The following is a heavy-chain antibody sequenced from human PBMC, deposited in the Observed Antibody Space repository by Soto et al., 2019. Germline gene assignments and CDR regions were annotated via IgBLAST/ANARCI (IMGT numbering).Heavy chain of an antibody. J-gene: IGHJ4*02. D-gene: IGHD5-12*01. CDR3: ARATRSGSPHFDH. CDR2: IYHTGRT. CDR1: GGSVNSDNYY. Sequence: SETLSLTCTVSGGSVNSDNYYWSWIRQPPGKGLEWIGYIYHTGRTNYNPSLMSRVTISLDASRNQFSLKLSSVTAADTAVYYCARATRSGSPHFDHWGQGTLVTVSS. V-gene: IGHV4-61*01.